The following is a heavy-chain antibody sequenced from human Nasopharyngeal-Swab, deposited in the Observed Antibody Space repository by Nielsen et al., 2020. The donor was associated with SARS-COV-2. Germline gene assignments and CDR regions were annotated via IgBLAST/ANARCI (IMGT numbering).Heavy chain of an antibody. D-gene: IGHD3-22*01. CDR3: ARGHRSISMIVVVIATAHFYFDS. CDR1: GGSFSGYY. CDR2: INHSGTT. J-gene: IGHJ4*02. V-gene: IGHV4-34*01. Sequence: SETLSLTCAVYGGSFSGYYWSWIRQPPGKGLEWIGEINHSGTTSYNPSLKSRVTISSDTSKNQFSLKLSSVTAADTAVYSCARGHRSISMIVVVIATAHFYFDSWGRGTLVTVTS.